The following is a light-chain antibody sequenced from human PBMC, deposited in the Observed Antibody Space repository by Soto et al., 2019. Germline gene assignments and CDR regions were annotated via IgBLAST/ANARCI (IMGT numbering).Light chain of an antibody. CDR1: QTIYTN. J-gene: IGKJ4*01. CDR3: QQYGSSPLT. V-gene: IGKV3-15*01. CDR2: GAS. Sequence: LMTQSPPTLSLSPGERATLSCRASQTIYTNLAWYQQKTGQPPRLLIYGASTRATGIPARFSGSGSGTEFTLTISRLEPEDFAVYYCQQYGSSPLTFGGGTKVEIK.